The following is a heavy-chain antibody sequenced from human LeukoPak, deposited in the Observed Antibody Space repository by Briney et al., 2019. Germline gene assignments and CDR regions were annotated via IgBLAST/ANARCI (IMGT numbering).Heavy chain of an antibody. CDR2: LSDSGTS. CDR1: GGSITTYY. CDR3: ARMQGPRYFDL. V-gene: IGHV4-4*08. J-gene: IGHJ2*01. Sequence: SETLSLTCTVSGGSITTYYWSWIRQPPGKGLEWIGFLSDSGTSNNNPSLKSRVTISLDTSKNQLSLKMSSVTAADTAVYYCARMQGPRYFDLWGRGTLVTVSS.